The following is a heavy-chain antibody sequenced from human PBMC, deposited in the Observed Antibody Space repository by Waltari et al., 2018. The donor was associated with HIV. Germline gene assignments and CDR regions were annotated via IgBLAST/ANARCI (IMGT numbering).Heavy chain of an antibody. D-gene: IGHD3-3*01. Sequence: QVQLVESGGGVVQPGGSLRLSCAASEFTFSSYGMHWVRQAPGKGLEWVAFIRHDGSNKDYADSVKGRFTITRDNPKNTLHLQMNSLRAEDTAMYYCAKELRFLSRYFGMDVWGQGTTVTVSS. CDR2: IRHDGSNK. J-gene: IGHJ6*02. V-gene: IGHV3-30*02. CDR1: EFTFSSYG. CDR3: AKELRFLSRYFGMDV.